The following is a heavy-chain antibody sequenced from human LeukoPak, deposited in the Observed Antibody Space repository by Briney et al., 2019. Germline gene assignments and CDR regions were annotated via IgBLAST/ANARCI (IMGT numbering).Heavy chain of an antibody. V-gene: IGHV3-48*04. CDR3: ARDRVVGLRGNWFDP. D-gene: IGHD3-10*01. Sequence: GGSLRLSCAASGFTFSSYWMHWVRQAPGKGLEWVSYISSSGSTIYYADSVKGRFTISRDNAKNSLYLQMNSLRAEDTAVYYCARDRVVGLRGNWFDPWGQGTLVTVSS. J-gene: IGHJ5*02. CDR1: GFTFSSYW. CDR2: ISSSGSTI.